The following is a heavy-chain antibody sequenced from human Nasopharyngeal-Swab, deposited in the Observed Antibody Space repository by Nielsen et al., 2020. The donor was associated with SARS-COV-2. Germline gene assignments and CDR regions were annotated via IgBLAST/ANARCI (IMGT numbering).Heavy chain of an antibody. CDR2: ISSSSSYT. CDR1: GFTFSDYY. Sequence: GESLKISCAASGFTFSDYYMSWIRQAPGKWLEWVSYISSSSSYTNYADSVKGRFTISRDNAKNSLYLQMNSLRAEDTAVYYCARGGGSSGWYGAYYYYGMDVWGQGTTVTVSS. J-gene: IGHJ6*02. CDR3: ARGGGSSGWYGAYYYYGMDV. D-gene: IGHD6-19*01. V-gene: IGHV3-11*06.